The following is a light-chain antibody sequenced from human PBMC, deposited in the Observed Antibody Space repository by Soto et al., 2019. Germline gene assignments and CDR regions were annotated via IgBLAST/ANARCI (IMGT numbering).Light chain of an antibody. Sequence: DIQMTQSPSSLSASVGDRVTITCRASQSISSYLNWYQQKPGKAPKLLIYAASSLQSGVPSRFRGSGSGTDFTLTISSLQPEDFATYYCQQSYSTPRTFGQGTKVEI. CDR1: QSISSY. J-gene: IGKJ1*01. CDR2: AAS. CDR3: QQSYSTPRT. V-gene: IGKV1-39*01.